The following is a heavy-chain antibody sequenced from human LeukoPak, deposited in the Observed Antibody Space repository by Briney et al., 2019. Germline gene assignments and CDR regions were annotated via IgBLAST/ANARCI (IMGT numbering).Heavy chain of an antibody. D-gene: IGHD4-17*01. CDR2: IYHSGST. J-gene: IGHJ4*02. Sequence: SETLSLTCAVSGGSISSGGYSWSWIRQPPGKGLEWIGYIYHSGSTYYNPSLKSRVTISVDRSKNQFSLKLSSVTAADTAVYYCAASVGRDYGAGAVDYWGQGTLVTVSS. CDR3: AASVGRDYGAGAVDY. V-gene: IGHV4-30-2*01. CDR1: GGSISSGGYS.